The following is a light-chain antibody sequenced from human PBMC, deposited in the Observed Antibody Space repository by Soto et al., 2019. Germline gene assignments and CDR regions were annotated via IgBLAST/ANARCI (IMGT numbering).Light chain of an antibody. CDR1: QSVSSN. J-gene: IGKJ1*01. Sequence: DIVMTQSPATLSVSPGGRAILSCRASQSVSSNFAWYQQRPGQAPRLLIYGASTRATGIPARFSGSGSGTEFTLTISSLQSEDFAVFFCQQYNVWPPMFGQGTKVDIK. CDR2: GAS. CDR3: QQYNVWPPM. V-gene: IGKV3-15*01.